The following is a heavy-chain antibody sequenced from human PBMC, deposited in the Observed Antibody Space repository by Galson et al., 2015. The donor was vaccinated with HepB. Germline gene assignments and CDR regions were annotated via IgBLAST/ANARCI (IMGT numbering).Heavy chain of an antibody. D-gene: IGHD1-26*01. CDR2: ISYDGSNK. V-gene: IGHV3-30-3*01. J-gene: IGHJ2*01. CDR1: GFTFSSYA. Sequence: SLRLSCAASGFTFSSYAMHWVRQAPGKGLEWVAVISYDGSNKYYADSVKGRFTISRDNSKNTLYLQMNSLRAEDTAVYYCARVLVGPYWYFDLWGRGTLVTVSS. CDR3: ARVLVGPYWYFDL.